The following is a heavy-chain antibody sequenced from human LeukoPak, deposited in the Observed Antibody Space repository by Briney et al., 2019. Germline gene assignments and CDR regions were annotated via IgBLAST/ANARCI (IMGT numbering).Heavy chain of an antibody. CDR1: SYTFISYG. V-gene: IGHV1-18*01. CDR3: ARRRAVAGVNWFDP. J-gene: IGHJ5*02. CDR2: ISSHNGYT. Sequence: ASVKVSCKASSYTFISYGISWVRQAPGQGLEWMGWISSHNGYTKYAQKFQGRVTMTTDTSMSTAYMELGSLRSDDTAVYYCARRRAVAGVNWFDPWGQGTLVTVS. D-gene: IGHD6-19*01.